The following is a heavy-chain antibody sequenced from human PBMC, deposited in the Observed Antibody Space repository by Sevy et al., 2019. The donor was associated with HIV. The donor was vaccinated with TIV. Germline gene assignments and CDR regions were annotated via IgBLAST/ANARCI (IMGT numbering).Heavy chain of an antibody. J-gene: IGHJ4*02. V-gene: IGHV3-7*01. D-gene: IGHD3-22*01. CDR3: ARAQQVTMLVVIGGLYFDF. Sequence: GGSLRLSCTASKFTFSDYYMSWIRQAPGKGLEWVANIKQDMSEKYYADSVKGRFTISRDNARNSLYLQMESLRAEDTAVYYCARAQQVTMLVVIGGLYFDFWGQGTLVTVSS. CDR2: IKQDMSEK. CDR1: KFTFSDYY.